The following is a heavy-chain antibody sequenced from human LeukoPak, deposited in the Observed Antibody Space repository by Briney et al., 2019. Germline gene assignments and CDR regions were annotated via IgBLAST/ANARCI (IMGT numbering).Heavy chain of an antibody. J-gene: IGHJ4*02. CDR3: ARGPRYDYDSSVYYFEF. CDR1: GYTFSNYG. V-gene: IGHV1-18*01. Sequence: ASVKVSCKASGYTFSNYGISWVRQAPGQGLEWVGRINTYNGNTKYVQKFHDRVTLTTDTSTNTAYMELRRLRSGDTAMYYCARGPRYDYDSSVYYFEFWGQGTLVTVSS. D-gene: IGHD3-22*01. CDR2: INTYNGNT.